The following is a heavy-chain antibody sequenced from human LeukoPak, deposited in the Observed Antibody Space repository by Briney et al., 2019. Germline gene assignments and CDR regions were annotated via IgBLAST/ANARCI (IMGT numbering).Heavy chain of an antibody. CDR2: INPSGGST. V-gene: IGHV1-46*01. D-gene: IGHD2-15*01. CDR3: ARGRDVVVVAATPFDY. Sequence: GASVTVSCKASGYTFTSYYMHWVRQAPGQGLEWMGIINPSGGSTSYAQKFQGRVTMTRDTSTSTVYMELSSLRSEDTAVYYCARGRDVVVVAATPFDYWGQGTLVTVSS. J-gene: IGHJ4*02. CDR1: GYTFTSYY.